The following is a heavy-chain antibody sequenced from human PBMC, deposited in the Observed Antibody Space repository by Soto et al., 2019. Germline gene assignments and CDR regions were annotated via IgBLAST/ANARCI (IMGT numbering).Heavy chain of an antibody. J-gene: IGHJ4*02. Sequence: SETLSLTCTVSGGSISSSSYYWGWIRQPPGKGLEWIGYIYHSGSTHYSPSLKSRVTISMDTSKNQFYLKLSSVTAADTAMYYCARPGSTSGWFYFDNWGRGTLVTVSS. CDR1: GGSISSSSYY. CDR3: ARPGSTSGWFYFDN. CDR2: IYHSGST. V-gene: IGHV4-39*01. D-gene: IGHD6-19*01.